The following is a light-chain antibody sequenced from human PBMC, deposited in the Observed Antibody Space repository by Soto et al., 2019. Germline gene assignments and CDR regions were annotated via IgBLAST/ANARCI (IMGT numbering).Light chain of an antibody. CDR1: QSLSSSY. V-gene: IGKV3-20*01. CDR2: GAS. Sequence: EIELAQSTGTLSFSPGERATLSCRARQSLSSSYLALYLQKPGQARMLLIYGASSRATGSLDRVSGSGFGTHFTLTISRLEPEDSAVYDCQTYGGAPRAFGGGSKV. CDR3: QTYGGAPRA. J-gene: IGKJ4*02.